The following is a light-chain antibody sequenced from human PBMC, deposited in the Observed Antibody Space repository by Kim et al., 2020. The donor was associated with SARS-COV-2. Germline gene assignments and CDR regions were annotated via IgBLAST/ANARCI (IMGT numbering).Light chain of an antibody. J-gene: IGLJ1*01. V-gene: IGLV2-14*03. CDR2: DVS. CDR3: SSYTSSIPYV. Sequence: PGQSITISCPGTSSDVGGYNYVSWYQQHPGKAPKLMIYDVSNRPSGVSNRFSGSKSGNTASLTISGLQAEDEADYYCSSYTSSIPYVFGTGTKVTVL. CDR1: SSDVGGYNY.